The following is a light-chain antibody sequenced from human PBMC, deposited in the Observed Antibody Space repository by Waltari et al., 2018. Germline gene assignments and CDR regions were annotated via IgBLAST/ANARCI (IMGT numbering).Light chain of an antibody. CDR3: NSRDSSGNHLV. J-gene: IGLJ2*01. Sequence: SSELTQDPAVSVALGQTVRSPCHGNSLRSYYASWYQQKPGQAPVLVIYGKNNRPSGIPDRFSGSSSGNTASLTITGAQAEDEADYYCNSRDSSGNHLVFGGGTKLTVL. V-gene: IGLV3-19*01. CDR1: SLRSYY. CDR2: GKN.